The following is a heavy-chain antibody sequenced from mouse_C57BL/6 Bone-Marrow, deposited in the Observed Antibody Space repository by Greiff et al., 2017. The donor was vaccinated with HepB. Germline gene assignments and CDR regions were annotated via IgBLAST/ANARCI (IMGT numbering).Heavy chain of an antibody. J-gene: IGHJ1*03. Sequence: VQLQQSGAELVRPGASVKLSCTASGFNIKDYYMHWVKQRPKQGLEWIGRIDPEDGDTEYAPKFQGKATMTADTSSNTAYLQLSSLTSEDTAVYYCTTYYYGSSHWYFDVWGTGTTVTVSS. CDR1: GFNIKDYY. CDR3: TTYYYGSSHWYFDV. CDR2: IDPEDGDT. D-gene: IGHD1-1*01. V-gene: IGHV14-1*01.